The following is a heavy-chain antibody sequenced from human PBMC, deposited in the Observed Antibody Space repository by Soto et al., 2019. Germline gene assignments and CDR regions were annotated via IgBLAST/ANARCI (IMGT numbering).Heavy chain of an antibody. Sequence: QVTLKESGPVLVKPTETLTLTCTVSGFSLSNARMGVSWIRQSPGKALEWLAHIFSNDEKSYSTTLKNRLTISXDXSXSXXVLTMTNMDPVDTATYYCARINFGIPSAILRWFDPWGQGTLVTVSS. CDR3: ARINFGIPSAILRWFDP. CDR1: GFSLSNARMG. V-gene: IGHV2-26*01. D-gene: IGHD2-2*01. CDR2: IFSNDEK. J-gene: IGHJ5*02.